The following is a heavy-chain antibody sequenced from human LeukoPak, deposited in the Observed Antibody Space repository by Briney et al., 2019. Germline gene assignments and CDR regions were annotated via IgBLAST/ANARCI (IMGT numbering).Heavy chain of an antibody. J-gene: IGHJ1*01. CDR2: IRSKANSYAT. CDR1: GFTFSGSA. V-gene: IGHV3-73*01. CDR3: TSRDSTVTPTGYFQH. Sequence: GGSLRLSCAASGFTFSGSAMHWVRQASGKGLEWVGRIRSKANSYATAYAASVKGRFTISRDDSKNTAYLQMNSLKAEDTAVYYCTSRDSTVTPTGYFQHWGQGTLVTVSS. D-gene: IGHD4-17*01.